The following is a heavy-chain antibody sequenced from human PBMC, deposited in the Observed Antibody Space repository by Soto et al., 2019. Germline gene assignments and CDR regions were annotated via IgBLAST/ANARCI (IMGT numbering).Heavy chain of an antibody. CDR1: GGTFSSYT. D-gene: IGHD2-2*01. J-gene: IGHJ3*02. V-gene: IGHV1-69*08. CDR3: ARERDIVVVPAAMGDAFDI. Sequence: QVQLVQSGAEVKKPGSSVKVSCKASGGTFSSYTISWVRQAPGQGLEWMGRIIPILGIANYAQKFQGRVTTTADKSTSTAYMELSSLRSEDTAVYYCARERDIVVVPAAMGDAFDIWGQGTMVTVSS. CDR2: IIPILGIA.